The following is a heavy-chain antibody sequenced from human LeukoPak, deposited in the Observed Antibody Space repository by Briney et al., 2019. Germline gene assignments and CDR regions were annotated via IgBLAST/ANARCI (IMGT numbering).Heavy chain of an antibody. Sequence: PSQTLSLTCTVSGDSISSGGYYWSWIRQHPGKGLEWIGYTYYGGGTYYNPSLKSRVIISVDRSKDQFSLNLRSVTAADTAVYYCARVVGYCSGGSCYSIDAFDIWGQGTMVTVSS. CDR3: ARVVGYCSGGSCYSIDAFDI. CDR2: TYYGGGT. V-gene: IGHV4-31*03. CDR1: GDSISSGGYY. D-gene: IGHD2-15*01. J-gene: IGHJ3*02.